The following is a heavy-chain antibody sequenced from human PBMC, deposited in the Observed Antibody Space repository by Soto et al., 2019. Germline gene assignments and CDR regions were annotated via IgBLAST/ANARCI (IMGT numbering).Heavy chain of an antibody. CDR3: AREAAVLLWFGTYRYFDY. V-gene: IGHV4-30-4*01. CDR2: IYYSGST. J-gene: IGHJ4*02. CDR1: GGSIXXXXXX. Sequence: SETLSLTCTVXGGSIXXXXXXXXXXXXXPGKGLEWIGYIYYSGSTYYNPSLKSRVTISVDTSKNQFSLKLSSVTAADTAVYYCAREAAVLLWFGTYRYFDYWGQGTLVTVSS. D-gene: IGHD3-10*01.